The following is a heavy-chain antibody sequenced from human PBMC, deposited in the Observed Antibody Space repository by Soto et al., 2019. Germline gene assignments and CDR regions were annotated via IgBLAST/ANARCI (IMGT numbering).Heavy chain of an antibody. CDR2: INWNSGFI. CDR3: AKDMGYGDFSLVAGFDY. D-gene: IGHD4-17*01. V-gene: IGHV3-9*01. Sequence: EVQLVESGGGLVQPGRSLRLSCAAAGFTFNDYAMHWVRQAPGKGLEWVSGINWNSGFIVYADSVKGRFTISRDNAKNSLYLQMNSLRPEDTALYFCAKDMGYGDFSLVAGFDYGRLGTLVPVSS. CDR1: GFTFNDYA. J-gene: IGHJ4*02.